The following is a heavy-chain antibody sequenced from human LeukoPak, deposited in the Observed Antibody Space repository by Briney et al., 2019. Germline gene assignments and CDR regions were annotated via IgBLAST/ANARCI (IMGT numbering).Heavy chain of an antibody. V-gene: IGHV4-39*01. J-gene: IGHJ3*02. CDR3: ARLPATGNGGRGAVDI. Sequence: SETLSLTCTVSGGSISSSSYFWGWIRLPPGKGLEWIGSMSYSGSAFYHPSLESRVTMSLDTSKKKFSLELSSVTAADTAVYFCARLPATGNGGRGAVDIWGQGTMVTVSS. CDR1: GGSISSSSYF. CDR2: MSYSGSA. D-gene: IGHD1-1*01.